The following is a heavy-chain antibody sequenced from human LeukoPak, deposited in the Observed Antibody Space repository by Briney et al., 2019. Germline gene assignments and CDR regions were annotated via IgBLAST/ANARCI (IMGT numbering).Heavy chain of an antibody. Sequence: GGSLRLSCAASGFTFSTYSMNWVRQAPGKGLEWVSSISSSSSFIYYADSVKGRFTISRDDAKNSVYLQMNSLRAEDTAVYYCARDSPLSFDIWGQGTMVTVSS. CDR2: ISSSSSFI. CDR1: GFTFSTYS. CDR3: ARDSPLSFDI. V-gene: IGHV3-21*01. J-gene: IGHJ3*02.